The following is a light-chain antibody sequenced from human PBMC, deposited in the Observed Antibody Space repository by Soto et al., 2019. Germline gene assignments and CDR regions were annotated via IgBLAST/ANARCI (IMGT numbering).Light chain of an antibody. CDR2: DAC. Sequence: DIQMTQSPSTLSASVGDRVSIACRASQSISSSLAWYQQKPGKAPKLLIYDACSLESGVPSRFSGSGSGTEFTLSINSLQPQDFATYYCQQYRRYSWTFGQGTKVEIK. V-gene: IGKV1-5*01. J-gene: IGKJ1*01. CDR1: QSISSS. CDR3: QQYRRYSWT.